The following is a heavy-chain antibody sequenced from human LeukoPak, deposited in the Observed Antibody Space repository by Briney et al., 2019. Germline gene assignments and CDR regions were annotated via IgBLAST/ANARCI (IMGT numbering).Heavy chain of an antibody. J-gene: IGHJ5*02. D-gene: IGHD5-18*01. CDR1: GGSINTRSYY. V-gene: IGHV4-39*01. CDR3: ARHVPDITMAPPVWFDP. Sequence: PSETLSLTCTVSGGSINTRSYYLGWIRQPPGKGLDWIGSIYYDGTPYYNPPLKSRVTISVDTSKNQFSLKVIAAATAVFYCARHVPDITMAPPVWFDPWGQGILVTVSS. CDR2: IYYDGTP.